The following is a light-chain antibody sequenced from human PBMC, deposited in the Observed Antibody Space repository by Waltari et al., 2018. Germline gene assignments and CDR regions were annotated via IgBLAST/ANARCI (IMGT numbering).Light chain of an antibody. V-gene: IGLV1-47*01. CDR3: ATWDDSLIAPV. J-gene: IGLJ2*01. CDR1: NSNIGTNS. CDR2: RND. Sequence: QSVLTQPPSASGTPGQRVIISCSGTNSNIGTNSISWYQQLPGPAPKVLIYRNDQRPSGVPDRFSGSKSGTSASLAISGLRSEDGADYYCATWDDSLIAPVFGGGTKLTVL.